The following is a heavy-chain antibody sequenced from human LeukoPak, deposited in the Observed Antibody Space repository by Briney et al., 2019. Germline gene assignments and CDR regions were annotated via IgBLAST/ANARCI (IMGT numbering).Heavy chain of an antibody. J-gene: IGHJ4*02. CDR1: GFTFSAFW. Sequence: PGGSLRLSCAASGFTFSAFWMTWVRQAPGKGLEWVASIEEDGSEKFYVDSVKGRFTISRDNAKKSLYLQMNSLTAEDAAVYYCARGRDNVYWGQGTLVTVSS. V-gene: IGHV3-7*04. CDR3: ARGRDNVY. CDR2: IEEDGSEK. D-gene: IGHD5-24*01.